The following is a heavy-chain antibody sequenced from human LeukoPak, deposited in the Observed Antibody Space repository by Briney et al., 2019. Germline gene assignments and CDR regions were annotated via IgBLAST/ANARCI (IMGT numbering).Heavy chain of an antibody. CDR1: GFTVSSNY. Sequence: GGSLRLSCAASGFTVSSNYMSWVRQAPGKGLEWVSVIYSGGSTYYADSVKGRFIISRDNSKNTLYLQMNSLRAEDTAVYYCARVRVPAAIYWFDPWGQGTLVTVSS. D-gene: IGHD2-2*02. CDR3: ARVRVPAAIYWFDP. V-gene: IGHV3-66*01. J-gene: IGHJ5*02. CDR2: IYSGGST.